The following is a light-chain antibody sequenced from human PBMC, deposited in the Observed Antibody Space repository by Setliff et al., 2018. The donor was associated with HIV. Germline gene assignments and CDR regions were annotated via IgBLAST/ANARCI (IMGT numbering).Light chain of an antibody. J-gene: IGLJ1*01. V-gene: IGLV2-14*03. CDR2: EVS. Sequence: QSVLTQPASVSGSPGQSLTISCTGTSTDISTFTFVSWFQQYPGKAPKLIIYEVSQRPSGVSGRFSASKSGNTAPLTISGLQADDEADYYCSSYSRTTLHVFGTGTKVTVL. CDR1: STDISTFTF. CDR3: SSYSRTTLHV.